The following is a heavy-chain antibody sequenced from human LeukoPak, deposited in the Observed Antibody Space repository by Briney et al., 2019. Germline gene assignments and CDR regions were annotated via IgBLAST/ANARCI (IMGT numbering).Heavy chain of an antibody. CDR2: ISGSGGST. V-gene: IGHV3-23*01. CDR3: AKGSGDSSGWFQLFDY. Sequence: PGGSLRLSCAASGFTFRSYAMSWVRQAPGKGLEWVSAISGSGGSTYYADSVKGRFTISRDNSKNTLYLQMNSLRAEDTAVYYCAKGSGDSSGWFQLFDYWGQGTLVTVSS. CDR1: GFTFRSYA. D-gene: IGHD6-19*01. J-gene: IGHJ4*02.